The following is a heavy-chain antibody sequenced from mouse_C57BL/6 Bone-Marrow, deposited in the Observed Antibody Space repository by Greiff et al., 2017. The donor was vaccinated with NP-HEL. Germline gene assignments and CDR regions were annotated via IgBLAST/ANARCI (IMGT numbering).Heavy chain of an antibody. CDR2: INSDGGST. Sequence: EVQLVESGGGLVQPGESLKLSCESNEYEFPSHDMSWVRKTPEKRLELVAAINSDGGSTYYPDTMERRFIISRDNTKKTLYLQMSSLRSEDTALYYCARHPHYYGSSPRYFDVWGTGTTVTVSS. CDR3: ARHPHYYGSSPRYFDV. D-gene: IGHD1-1*01. V-gene: IGHV5-2*01. J-gene: IGHJ1*03. CDR1: EYEFPSHD.